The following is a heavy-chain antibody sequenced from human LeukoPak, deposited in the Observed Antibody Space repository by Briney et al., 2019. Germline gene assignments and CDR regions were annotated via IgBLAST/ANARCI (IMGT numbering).Heavy chain of an antibody. CDR1: GYTFTSYY. D-gene: IGHD3-9*01. V-gene: IGHV1-46*03. CDR2: INPSGGST. CDR3: AREHYDILTGYPEGPVGY. Sequence: GASVKVSCKASGYTFTSYYMHWMRQAPGQGLEWMGIINPSGGSTSYAQKFQGRVTMTRDTSTSTVYMELSSLRSEDTAVYYCAREHYDILTGYPEGPVGYWGQGTLVTVSS. J-gene: IGHJ4*02.